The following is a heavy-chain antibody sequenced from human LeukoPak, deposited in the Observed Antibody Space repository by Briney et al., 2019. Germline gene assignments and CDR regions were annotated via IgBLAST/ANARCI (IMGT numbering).Heavy chain of an antibody. Sequence: SETLSLTCAVYGGSFSGYYWSCIRQPPGKGLEWVGEINHSGSTNYNPSLKSRVTISVDTSKNQFSLKLSSVTAADTAVYYCARGRRLRNWGFSPQPFDYWGQGTLVTVSS. CDR1: GGSFSGYY. D-gene: IGHD7-27*01. CDR3: ARGRRLRNWGFSPQPFDY. V-gene: IGHV4-34*01. CDR2: INHSGST. J-gene: IGHJ4*02.